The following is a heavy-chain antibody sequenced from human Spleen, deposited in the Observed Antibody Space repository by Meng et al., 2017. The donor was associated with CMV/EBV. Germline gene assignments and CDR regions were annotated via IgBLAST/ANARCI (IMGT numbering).Heavy chain of an antibody. CDR1: GDSVTSSGYY. CDR2: VYHSGSA. V-gene: IGHV4-39*07. Sequence: SETLSLTCSVSGDSVTSSGYYWGWIRQPPGKEMEWIGSVYHSGSAYYNPSFKSRAVVSVDTTRNQFSLSLTSVTTADTALYFCARIYCSSSNCYPRGFNWFDPWGQGTLVTVSS. J-gene: IGHJ5*02. D-gene: IGHD2-2*01. CDR3: ARIYCSSSNCYPRGFNWFDP.